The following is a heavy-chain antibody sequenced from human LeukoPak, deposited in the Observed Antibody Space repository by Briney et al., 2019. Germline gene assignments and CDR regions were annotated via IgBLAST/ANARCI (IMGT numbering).Heavy chain of an antibody. V-gene: IGHV4-39*07. CDR2: ICYSGST. CDR3: ASGSGYSPFDN. D-gene: IGHD3-22*01. CDR1: GGSISSSSYY. Sequence: SETLSLTCTVSGGSISSSSYYWGWIRQPPGKGLEWIGSICYSGSTYYTPSLKSRVTISVDTSKNQFSLKLSSVTVADTDVYYCASGSGYSPFDNWGQGTLVTVSS. J-gene: IGHJ4*02.